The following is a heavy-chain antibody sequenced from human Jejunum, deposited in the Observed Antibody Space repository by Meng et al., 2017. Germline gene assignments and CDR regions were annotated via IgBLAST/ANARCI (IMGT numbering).Heavy chain of an antibody. CDR3: ANRAWLES. CDR2: ILDRDGKT. Sequence: GESLKISCAASGFSFSNQSMSWVRQAPGKGLEWVSVILDRDGKTYYADSVKGRFTISRDNSKNTLYLQMNSLRVDDTAVYYCANRAWLESWGQVTLVTVSS. V-gene: IGHV3-23*01. CDR1: GFSFSNQS. J-gene: IGHJ5*01. D-gene: IGHD3-10*01.